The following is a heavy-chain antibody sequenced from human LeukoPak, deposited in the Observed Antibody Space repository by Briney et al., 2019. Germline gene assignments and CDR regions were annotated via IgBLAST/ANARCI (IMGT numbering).Heavy chain of an antibody. J-gene: IGHJ4*02. Sequence: SETVSLTCAVSGDSITSSHWWTWIRQPPGKGLEWIGEIFHAGSTNYNSSLESRVTISVDKSKNQFSLKLTSVAAADTAVYFCARAYGDYRWFFDFWGPGILVTVSS. V-gene: IGHV4-4*02. CDR2: IFHAGST. CDR1: GDSITSSHW. CDR3: ARAYGDYRWFFDF. D-gene: IGHD4-17*01.